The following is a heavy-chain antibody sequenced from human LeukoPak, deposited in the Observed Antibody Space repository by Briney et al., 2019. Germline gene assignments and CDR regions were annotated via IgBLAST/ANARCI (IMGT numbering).Heavy chain of an antibody. V-gene: IGHV2-5*01. D-gene: IGHD3-16*01. Sequence: KESGPTLMKHTQTLTPTCTFSGFSLSTSGEGAGWIRKPPGKALEWLALIYWKGDSRYSPALKSRLTINKDTSKNQVVLTMTNIDPVATATYYCAHGRGLNFDYWGQGTLVTVSS. J-gene: IGHJ4*02. CDR1: GFSLSTSGEG. CDR2: IYWKGDS. CDR3: AHGRGLNFDY.